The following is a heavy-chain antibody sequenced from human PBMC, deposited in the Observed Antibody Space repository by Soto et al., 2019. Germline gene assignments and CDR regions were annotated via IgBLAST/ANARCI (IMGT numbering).Heavy chain of an antibody. CDR2: VYYRGNT. J-gene: IGHJ4*02. Sequence: SETLSLTCTVSGGSISSGSSYWGWIRQPPGKGLEWIGSVYYRGNTYYNPSLESRVTISVDTSKNQFSLKLMSLSAADTAVYYCGRLEGLATISYYFDYWGQGALVTVSS. CDR1: GGSISSGSSY. CDR3: GRLEGLATISYYFDY. D-gene: IGHD3-9*01. V-gene: IGHV4-39*01.